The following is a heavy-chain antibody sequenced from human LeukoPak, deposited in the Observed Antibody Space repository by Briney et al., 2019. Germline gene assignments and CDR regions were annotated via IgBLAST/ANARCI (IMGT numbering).Heavy chain of an antibody. CDR2: IYYSGST. D-gene: IGHD6-19*01. Sequence: PSETLSLTCTVSGGSISSYYWSWIRQPPGKGLEWIGYIYYSGSTNYNPSLKSRVTISVDTSKNQFSLKLSSVTAADTAVYYCARQYSSGWYAYYYYYMDVWGKGTTVTISS. CDR1: GGSISSYY. J-gene: IGHJ6*03. CDR3: ARQYSSGWYAYYYYYMDV. V-gene: IGHV4-59*08.